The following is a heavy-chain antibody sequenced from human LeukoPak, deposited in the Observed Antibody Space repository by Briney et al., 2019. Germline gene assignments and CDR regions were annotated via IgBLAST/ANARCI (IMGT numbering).Heavy chain of an antibody. CDR3: ARGRVEWLSSFDY. Sequence: PGGSLRLSCAASGFTFSDYYMSWIRQAPGKGLEWVSSISSSGDYIYYTDSLKGRFTVSRDNAKNSLFLQMNSLRADDTAVYYCARGRVEWLSSFDYWGQGTLVTVSS. D-gene: IGHD3-3*01. V-gene: IGHV3-11*04. CDR2: ISSSGDYI. CDR1: GFTFSDYY. J-gene: IGHJ4*02.